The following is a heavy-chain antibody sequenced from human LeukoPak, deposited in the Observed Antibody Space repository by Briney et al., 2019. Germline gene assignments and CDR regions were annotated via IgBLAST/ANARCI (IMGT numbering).Heavy chain of an antibody. V-gene: IGHV3-23*01. Sequence: GGSLRLSCAASGFTFSSYAMSWVRQAPGKGLEWVSAISGSGGSTYYADSVKGRFTISRDNSKNTLYLQMNSLRAEDTALYYCARDCAVAVWTFDSWGQGTLVTVSS. CDR2: ISGSGGST. CDR1: GFTFSSYA. J-gene: IGHJ4*02. CDR3: ARDCAVAVWTFDS. D-gene: IGHD6-19*01.